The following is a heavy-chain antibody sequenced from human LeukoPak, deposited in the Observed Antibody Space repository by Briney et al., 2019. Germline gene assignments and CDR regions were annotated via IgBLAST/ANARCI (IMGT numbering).Heavy chain of an antibody. CDR1: GFTFGSFA. J-gene: IGHJ4*02. D-gene: IGHD2/OR15-2a*01. CDR3: ATYRQVLLPFES. Sequence: GGSLRLSCAASGFTFGSFAMIWVRQPPGKGLEWVSSIFQGGGEIHYADSVRGRFTISRDNSKSILSLQMNSLRAEDTAMYYCATYRQVLLPFESWGQGTLVTVSS. V-gene: IGHV3-23*01. CDR2: IFQGGGEI.